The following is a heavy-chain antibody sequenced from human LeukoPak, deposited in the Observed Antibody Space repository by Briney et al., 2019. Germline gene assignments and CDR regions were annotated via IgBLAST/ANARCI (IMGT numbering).Heavy chain of an antibody. Sequence: GGSLRLSCAASGFTFSSYSMNWDRQAPGKGLEWVSYISSSSSTIYYADSVKGRFTISRDNAKNSLYLQMNSLRAEDTAVYYCARGPNDYYYGMDVWGQGTTVTVSS. D-gene: IGHD4/OR15-4a*01. V-gene: IGHV3-48*04. J-gene: IGHJ6*02. CDR2: ISSSSSTI. CDR3: ARGPNDYYYGMDV. CDR1: GFTFSSYS.